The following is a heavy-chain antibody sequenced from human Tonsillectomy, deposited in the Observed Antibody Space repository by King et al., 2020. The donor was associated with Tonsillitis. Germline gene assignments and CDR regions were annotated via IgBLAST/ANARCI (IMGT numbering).Heavy chain of an antibody. D-gene: IGHD4-17*01. CDR2: ISYSGST. Sequence: QLQESGPGLVKPSQTLSLTCTVSGGSISSGGYFWTWIRQHPGKGLEWIGYISYSGSTNYNPSLRSRVTISEDTSKSQFSLKLNSVTAADTAVYYCARDGSNGDYLRTTGFDVWGQGTMVTVSS. J-gene: IGHJ3*01. CDR1: GGSISSGGYF. CDR3: ARDGSNGDYLRTTGFDV. V-gene: IGHV4-31*03.